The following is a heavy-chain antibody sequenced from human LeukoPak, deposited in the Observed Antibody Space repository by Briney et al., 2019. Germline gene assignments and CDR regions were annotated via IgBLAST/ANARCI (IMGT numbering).Heavy chain of an antibody. CDR2: IYYSGST. Sequence: SETLSLTCTVSGGSISSYYWSWIRQPPGKGLEWIGYIYYSGSTNYNPSLKSRVTISVDTSKNQFSLKLSSVTAADTAVYYCARARGDSIAAVAPNLDYWGQGTLVTVSS. V-gene: IGHV4-59*01. J-gene: IGHJ4*02. CDR3: ARARGDSIAAVAPNLDY. D-gene: IGHD6-13*01. CDR1: GGSISSYY.